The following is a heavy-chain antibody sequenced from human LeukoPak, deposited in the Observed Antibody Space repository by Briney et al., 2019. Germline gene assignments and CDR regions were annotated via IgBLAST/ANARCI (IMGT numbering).Heavy chain of an antibody. J-gene: IGHJ4*02. CDR2: TSRGGSDI. CDR1: GFTFSNHE. D-gene: IGHD2-21*01. V-gene: IGHV3-48*03. Sequence: GGSLRLSCVTSGFTFSNHEMNWVRQAPGKGLEWVAYTSRGGSDISYADSAKGRFTISSDIASNPLYLQMNSLRVEDTAVYFCVRARLIRLENFFDYWGRGTLVTVSS. CDR3: VRARLIRLENFFDY.